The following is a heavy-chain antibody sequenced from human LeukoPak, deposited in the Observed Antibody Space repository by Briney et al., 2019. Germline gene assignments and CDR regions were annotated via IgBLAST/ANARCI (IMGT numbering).Heavy chain of an antibody. V-gene: IGHV3-30*18. CDR3: AKDVLGGSYFDY. CDR1: GFTFSSYW. Sequence: PGGSLRLSCAASGFTFSSYWMSWVRQAPGKGLEWVAVISYDGSNKYYADSVKGRFTISRDNSKNTLYLQMNSLRAEDTAVYYCAKDVLGGSYFDYWGQGTLVTVSS. J-gene: IGHJ4*02. D-gene: IGHD1-26*01. CDR2: ISYDGSNK.